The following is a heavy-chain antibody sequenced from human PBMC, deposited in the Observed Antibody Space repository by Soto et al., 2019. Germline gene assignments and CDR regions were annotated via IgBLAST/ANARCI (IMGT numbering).Heavy chain of an antibody. CDR1: GYSITSSNW. CDR3: ARREIQGPIDY. D-gene: IGHD1-26*01. CDR2: SYYSGTT. Sequence: QLQLQESGPGLVKLSDTLSLTCAVSGYSITSSNWWGWIRQPPGKGLEWIGYSYYSGTTYYNPSRNRPFTLSVDTSKNLFSLDLTSVTAGGTAVYYCARREIQGPIDYWGQGTLVTVSS. J-gene: IGHJ4*02. V-gene: IGHV4-28*01.